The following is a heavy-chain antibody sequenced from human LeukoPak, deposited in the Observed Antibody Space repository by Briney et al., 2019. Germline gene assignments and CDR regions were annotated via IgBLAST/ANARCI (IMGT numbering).Heavy chain of an antibody. CDR1: GFAFISYA. D-gene: IGHD5-18*01. J-gene: IGHJ4*02. Sequence: GGSLRLSCEASGFAFISYAMSWVRQAPGKGLEWVSGITGSSDRTYYADSVKGRFTISRDNSKNTLYLQMNSLRVEDTAIYYCAKDRWNTAMAHFDYWGQRTLVTVSS. CDR2: ITGSSDRT. CDR3: AKDRWNTAMAHFDY. V-gene: IGHV3-23*01.